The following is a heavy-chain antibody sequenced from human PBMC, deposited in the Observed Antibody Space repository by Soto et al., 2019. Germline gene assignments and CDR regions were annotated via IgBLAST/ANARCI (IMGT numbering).Heavy chain of an antibody. Sequence: PWGSLRLSCSVSVITVSRYYMSWLRQAAGKGLEWVSVIYAGTITYYADSVKGRFTIYRDNSKSTLNLEMNSLRVEDTAVYYCARIPYDNSGTIFDYWGQGTLVTVSS. V-gene: IGHV3-53*01. CDR3: ARIPYDNSGTIFDY. J-gene: IGHJ4*02. CDR1: VITVSRYY. D-gene: IGHD3-22*01. CDR2: IYAGTIT.